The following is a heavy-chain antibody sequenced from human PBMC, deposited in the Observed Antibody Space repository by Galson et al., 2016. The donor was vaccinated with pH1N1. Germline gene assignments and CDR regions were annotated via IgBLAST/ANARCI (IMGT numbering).Heavy chain of an antibody. Sequence: SLRLSCAASGFIFSDYWMSWVRQAPGKGLEWVANIKQDGSAKYFVDSVKGRFTISRDNAKNSLFLQMNSLRAEGTAIYYCVRKVGDFWGQGTMVTVSS. CDR3: VRKVGDF. CDR1: GFIFSDYW. CDR2: IKQDGSAK. V-gene: IGHV3-7*01. J-gene: IGHJ3*01. D-gene: IGHD1-26*01.